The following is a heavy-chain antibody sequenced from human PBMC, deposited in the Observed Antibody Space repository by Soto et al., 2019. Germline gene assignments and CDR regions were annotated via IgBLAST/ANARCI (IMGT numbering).Heavy chain of an antibody. CDR1: GFTFSRYW. Sequence: PGGSLRLSXAASGFTFSRYWMNWVRQAPGKGLEWVANIKQDGTEKNYVDSVKGRFTISRDNARKSLYLQMDSLRAEDTAVYFCARGDTPMITGMDSFDIWGQGTMVTV. D-gene: IGHD5-18*01. V-gene: IGHV3-7*01. CDR2: IKQDGTEK. J-gene: IGHJ3*02. CDR3: ARGDTPMITGMDSFDI.